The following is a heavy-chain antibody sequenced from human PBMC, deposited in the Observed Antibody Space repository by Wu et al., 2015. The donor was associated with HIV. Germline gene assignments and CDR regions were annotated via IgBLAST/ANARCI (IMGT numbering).Heavy chain of an antibody. CDR2: INPNSGGT. V-gene: IGHV1-2*02. D-gene: IGHD6-6*01. CDR1: GYTFTSYT. CDR3: ASGSSMNNYYYYYMDV. Sequence: QAQLVQSGAEVKKPGASVKVSCKASGYTFTSYTISWVRQAPGQGLEWMGWINPNSGGTNYAQKFQGRVTMTRDTSISTAYMELSRLRSDDTGLYYCASGSSMNNYYYYYMDVWGKGTTVTVSS. J-gene: IGHJ6*03.